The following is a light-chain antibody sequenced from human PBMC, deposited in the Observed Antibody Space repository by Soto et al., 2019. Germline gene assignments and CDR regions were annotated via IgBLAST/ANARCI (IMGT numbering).Light chain of an antibody. V-gene: IGLV2-18*02. Sequence: SVLTQPPSVSGSPGQSVAISCTGTSSDVGSYNRVSWYQQPPGTAPKVMIYEVSNRPSGVPDRFSGSKSGNTASLTISGRQAEDEADYYWSSYTSSSTYVFGTGTKVTIL. CDR2: EVS. CDR1: SSDVGSYNR. J-gene: IGLJ1*01. CDR3: SSYTSSSTYV.